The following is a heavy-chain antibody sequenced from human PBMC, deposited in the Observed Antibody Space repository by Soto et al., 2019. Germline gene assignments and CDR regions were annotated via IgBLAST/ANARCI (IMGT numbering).Heavy chain of an antibody. D-gene: IGHD6-19*01. V-gene: IGHV4-34*01. CDR1: GGSFSGYY. CDR3: ARAPYNNGWYSFDL. J-gene: IGHJ4*02. CDR2: INHSGST. Sequence: SETLSLTCAVYGGSFSGYYWSWIRQPPGKGLEWIGEINHSGSTNYNPSLKSRVTISVDTSKNQFSLKLSSVTAADTALYYCARAPYNNGWYSFDLWGQGTLVTVSS.